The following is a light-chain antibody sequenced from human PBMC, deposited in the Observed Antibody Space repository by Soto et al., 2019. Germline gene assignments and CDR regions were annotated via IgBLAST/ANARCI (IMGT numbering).Light chain of an antibody. CDR3: QQYGVSPKT. CDR1: QSVNSLF. V-gene: IGKV3-20*01. CDR2: GTT. J-gene: IGKJ1*01. Sequence: EIVLTQSPGILSLSPGEIVTLSFRASQSVNSLFFGWHQQKPGQAPRLVIYGTTNRAAGIPDRFSGSGSGTDFTLTISRLEPEDSAVYFCQQYGVSPKTFGQGTKVDIK.